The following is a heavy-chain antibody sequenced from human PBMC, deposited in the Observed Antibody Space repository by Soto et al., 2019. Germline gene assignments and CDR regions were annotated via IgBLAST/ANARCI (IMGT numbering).Heavy chain of an antibody. D-gene: IGHD1-7*01. J-gene: IGHJ4*02. CDR2: ISSSSSYI. CDR3: ARDWDGRYNWNYDGLYYFDY. V-gene: IGHV3-21*01. Sequence: GGSLRLSCAASGFTFSSYSMNWVRQAPGKGLEWVSSISSSSSYIYYADSVKGRFTISRDNAKNSLYLQMNSLRAEDTAVYYCARDWDGRYNWNYDGLYYFDYWGQGTLVTVSS. CDR1: GFTFSSYS.